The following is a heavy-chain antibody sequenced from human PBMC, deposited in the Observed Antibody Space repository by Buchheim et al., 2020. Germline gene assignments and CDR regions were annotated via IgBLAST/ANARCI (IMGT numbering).Heavy chain of an antibody. CDR3: ARDASITIFGVVIHYYYYGMDV. CDR1: GFTFSSYG. J-gene: IGHJ6*02. V-gene: IGHV3-33*01. Sequence: QVQLVESGGGVVQPGRSLRLSCAASGFTFSSYGMHWVRQAPGKGLEWVAVIWYDGSNKYYADSVKGRFTISRDNSKTTLYLQMNSLRAEDTAVYYCARDASITIFGVVIHYYYYGMDVWGQGTT. CDR2: IWYDGSNK. D-gene: IGHD3-3*01.